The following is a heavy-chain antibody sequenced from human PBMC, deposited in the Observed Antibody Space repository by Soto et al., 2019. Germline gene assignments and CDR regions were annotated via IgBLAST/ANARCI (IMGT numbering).Heavy chain of an antibody. V-gene: IGHV4-34*01. CDR3: AIQKRFYCSSTSCRRRTDYYGMDV. CDR2: INHSGST. Sequence: PSETLSLTCAVYGGSFSGYYWSWIRQPPGKGLEWIGEINHSGSTNYNPSLKSRVTISVDTSKNQFSLKLSSVTAADTAVYYCAIQKRFYCSSTSCRRRTDYYGMDVWGQGTTVTVSS. J-gene: IGHJ6*02. CDR1: GGSFSGYY. D-gene: IGHD2-2*01.